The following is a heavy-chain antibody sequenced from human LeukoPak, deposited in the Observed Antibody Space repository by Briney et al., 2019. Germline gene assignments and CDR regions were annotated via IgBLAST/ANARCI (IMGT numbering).Heavy chain of an antibody. CDR3: AKRPSDYGDYVSYFDY. CDR2: ISDDGRSK. CDR1: GFTFNSYW. D-gene: IGHD4-17*01. Sequence: GVSLRLSCAASGFTFNSYWMHGVRQAPGKGLEGVGVISDDGRSKDYADSVKGRFTISRDNSKDTLYLQMNSLRAEDTAVYYCAKRPSDYGDYVSYFDYWGQGTLVTVSS. V-gene: IGHV3-30*18. J-gene: IGHJ4*02.